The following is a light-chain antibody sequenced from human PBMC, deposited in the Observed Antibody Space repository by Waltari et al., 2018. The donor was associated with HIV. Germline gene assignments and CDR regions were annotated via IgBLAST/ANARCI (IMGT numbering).Light chain of an antibody. V-gene: IGKV1-33*01. CDR3: QQYDDLEYT. Sequence: DIQMTQSPFSLSASVGDRVTITCQASQDIKHYLNWYQQKQGKAPKLLIFDASNLETGVPSRFSGSGSGTHFSLTISSLRPEDNATYYCQQYDDLEYTFGQGTKLEMK. J-gene: IGKJ2*01. CDR2: DAS. CDR1: QDIKHY.